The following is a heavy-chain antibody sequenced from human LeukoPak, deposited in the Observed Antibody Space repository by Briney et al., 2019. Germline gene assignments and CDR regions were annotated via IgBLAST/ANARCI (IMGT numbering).Heavy chain of an antibody. J-gene: IGHJ3*02. CDR3: AKDLQITMVRGVIITTYAFDI. Sequence: GGSLRLSCAASGFTFSSYAMSWVRQAPGKGLEWVSAISGSGGSTYYADSVKGRFTISRDDSKNTLYLQMNSLRAEDTAVYYCAKDLQITMVRGVIITTYAFDIWGQGTMVTVSS. CDR1: GFTFSSYA. CDR2: ISGSGGST. V-gene: IGHV3-23*01. D-gene: IGHD3-10*01.